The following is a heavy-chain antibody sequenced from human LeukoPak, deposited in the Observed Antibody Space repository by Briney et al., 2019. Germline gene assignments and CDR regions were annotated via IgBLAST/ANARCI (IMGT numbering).Heavy chain of an antibody. J-gene: IGHJ4*02. CDR1: GDSISSRDYF. CDR2: IYYSGST. D-gene: IGHD6-19*01. Sequence: SQTQSLTCTVSGDSISSRDYFWSWIRQPPGKGLEWIGYIYYSGSTYHNPSLKSRLTISLDTSKNQFSLKLSSVTAADTAVYYCASLVRSGWSFDYWGQGTLVTVSS. CDR3: ASLVRSGWSFDY. V-gene: IGHV4-30-4*01.